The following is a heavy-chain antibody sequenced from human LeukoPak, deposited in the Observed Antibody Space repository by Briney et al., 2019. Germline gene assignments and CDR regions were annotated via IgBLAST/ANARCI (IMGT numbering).Heavy chain of an antibody. Sequence: GGSLRLSCAASGFTFSSYAMSWVRQAPGKGLEWVAFIGYDGNNKYYADSVKGRFTISRDSSKNTLYLQMNSLRAEDDTAVYYCATRNFDDSGIYALGYWGQGTLVTVSS. D-gene: IGHD3-10*01. V-gene: IGHV3-30*02. J-gene: IGHJ4*02. CDR3: ATRNFDDSGIYALGY. CDR1: GFTFSSYA. CDR2: IGYDGNNK.